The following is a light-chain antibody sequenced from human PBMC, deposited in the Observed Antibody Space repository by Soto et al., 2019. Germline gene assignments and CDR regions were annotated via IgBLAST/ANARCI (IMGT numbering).Light chain of an antibody. CDR3: SSYASSSPFV. CDR2: DVS. V-gene: IGLV2-14*01. Sequence: QSVLTQPASVSGSPGQSITLSCTGTGSDVGGYKYVSWYQQLPGKAPKLMIYDVSYRPSGVSDRFSGSKSGNTASLIISGLQAEDEADYYCSSYASSSPFVFGTGTKLTVL. CDR1: GSDVGGYKY. J-gene: IGLJ1*01.